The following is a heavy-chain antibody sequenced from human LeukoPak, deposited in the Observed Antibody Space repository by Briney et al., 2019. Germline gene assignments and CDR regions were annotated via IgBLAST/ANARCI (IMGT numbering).Heavy chain of an antibody. V-gene: IGHV1-46*01. Sequence: ASVKVSCKASGYSFTSNYIHWVRQAPGQGLEWMGMVYPRDGSASYAQKFQGRVTVTRDTSTSTVHMELSGLRSEDTAVYYCARDQEGFDYWGQGTLVTVSS. J-gene: IGHJ4*02. CDR2: VYPRDGSA. CDR1: GYSFTSNY. CDR3: ARDQEGFDY.